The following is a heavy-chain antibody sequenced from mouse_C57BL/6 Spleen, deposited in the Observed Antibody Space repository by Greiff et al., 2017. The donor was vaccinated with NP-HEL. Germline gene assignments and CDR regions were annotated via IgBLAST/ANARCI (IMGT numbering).Heavy chain of an antibody. Sequence: EVKVEESEGGLVQPGSSMKLSCTASGFTFSDYYMAWVRQVPEKGLEWVANINYDGSSTYYLDSLKSRFIISRDNAKNILYLQMSSLKSEDTATYYCARKSNWGYYAMDYWGQGTSVTVSS. CDR3: ARKSNWGYYAMDY. J-gene: IGHJ4*01. CDR1: GFTFSDYY. CDR2: INYDGSST. D-gene: IGHD4-1*01. V-gene: IGHV5-16*01.